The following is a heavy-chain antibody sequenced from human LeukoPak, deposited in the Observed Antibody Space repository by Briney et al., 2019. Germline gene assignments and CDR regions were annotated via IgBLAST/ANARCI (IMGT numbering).Heavy chain of an antibody. CDR2: IYTSGST. CDR1: GASISSYY. V-gene: IGHV4-4*07. D-gene: IGHD3-3*01. J-gene: IGHJ4*02. CDR3: ARDRHHYDFWSGYYQSYYFDY. Sequence: SETLSLTCTVSGASISSYYWSWIRQPAGKGLEWIGRIYTSGSTNYNPSLKSRVTMSVDTSKNQFSLKLSSVTAADTAVYYCARDRHHYDFWSGYYQSYYFDYWGQGTLVTVSS.